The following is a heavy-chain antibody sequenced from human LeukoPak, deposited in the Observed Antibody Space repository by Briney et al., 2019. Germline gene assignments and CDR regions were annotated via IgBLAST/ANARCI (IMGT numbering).Heavy chain of an antibody. CDR1: GFTFSSYS. Sequence: GGSLRLSCAASGFTFSSYSMNWVRRAPGKGLEWVSSISSSSSYIYYTDSLKGRFTISRDNARNSLYLQMNSLRAEDTAVYYCARDQDWNDRGGLDYWGQGTLVTVSS. J-gene: IGHJ4*02. V-gene: IGHV3-21*01. CDR3: ARDQDWNDRGGLDY. CDR2: ISSSSSYI. D-gene: IGHD1-1*01.